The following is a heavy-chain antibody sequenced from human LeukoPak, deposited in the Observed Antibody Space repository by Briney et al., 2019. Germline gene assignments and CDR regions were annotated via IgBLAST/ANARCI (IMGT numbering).Heavy chain of an antibody. CDR1: GGSFSGYY. CDR3: ARLAGSPKPRPRFDY. J-gene: IGHJ4*02. CDR2: INHSGST. Sequence: SETLSLTCAVYGGSFSGYYWSWIRQPPGKGLEWIGGINHSGSTNYNPSLKSRVTISVDTSKNQFSLKLSSVTAADTAVYYCARLAGSPKPRPRFDYWGQGTLVTVSS. V-gene: IGHV4-34*01.